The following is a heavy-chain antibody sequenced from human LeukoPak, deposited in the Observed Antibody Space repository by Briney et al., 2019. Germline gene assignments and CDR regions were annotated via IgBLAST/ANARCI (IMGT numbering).Heavy chain of an antibody. CDR2: ISYDGSNK. CDR1: GFTFSSYA. Sequence: PGGSLRLSCAASGFTFSSYAMHWVRQAPGKGLEWVAVISYDGSNKYYADSVKGRFTISRDNSKNTLYLQMNSLRAEDTAVYYCARDVWRGVAPQYGMDVWGQGTTVTVSS. CDR3: ARDVWRGVAPQYGMDV. V-gene: IGHV3-30-3*01. D-gene: IGHD2-21*01. J-gene: IGHJ6*02.